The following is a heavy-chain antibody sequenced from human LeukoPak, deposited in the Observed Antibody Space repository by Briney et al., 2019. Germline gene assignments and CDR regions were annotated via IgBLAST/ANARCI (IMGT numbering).Heavy chain of an antibody. J-gene: IGHJ4*02. V-gene: IGHV4-59*08. D-gene: IGHD6-13*01. CDR3: ARHLSSSWGFFDY. CDR1: GGSIRRYC. CDR2: IYYSGSS. Sequence: SETLSLTCTVSGGSIRRYCWSWIRQPPGKGLEWIGYIYYSGSSNYNPSLKSRVTMSVDTSKNQFSLKLSSVTAADTAVYYCARHLSSSWGFFDYWGQGTLVTVSS.